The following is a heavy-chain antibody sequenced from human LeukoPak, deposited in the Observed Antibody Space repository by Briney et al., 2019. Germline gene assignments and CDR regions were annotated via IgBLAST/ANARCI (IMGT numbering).Heavy chain of an antibody. D-gene: IGHD3-22*01. CDR2: IDPSDSYT. V-gene: IGHV5-10-1*01. CDR3: ARIISGDSSGYWDDY. Sequence: GESLKISCKGSGYSFTSYWISWVRQMPGKGLEWMGRIDPSDSYTNYSPSFQGHVTISADKSISTAYLQWSCLKASDTAMYYCARIISGDSSGYWDDYWGQGTLVTVSS. J-gene: IGHJ4*02. CDR1: GYSFTSYW.